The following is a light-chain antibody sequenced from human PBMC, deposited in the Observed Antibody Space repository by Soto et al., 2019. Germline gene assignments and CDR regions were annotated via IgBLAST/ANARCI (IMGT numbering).Light chain of an antibody. Sequence: EIVLTQSPATLSLSPGERATLSCRASQSVSSYLAWYQQKPGQAPRLLIYDASNRATGIPARFSGSGSGTDFTLTIISLEPEDFAVYYCQQRSNWSSGTFCQGTKLEIK. CDR1: QSVSSY. CDR3: QQRSNWSSGT. J-gene: IGKJ2*02. CDR2: DAS. V-gene: IGKV3-11*01.